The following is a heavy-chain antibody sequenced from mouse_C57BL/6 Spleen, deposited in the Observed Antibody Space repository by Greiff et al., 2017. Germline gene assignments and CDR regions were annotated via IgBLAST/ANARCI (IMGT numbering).Heavy chain of an antibody. Sequence: QVQLQQSGAELVRPGASVTLSCKASGYTFTDYEMHWVKQTPVHGLEWIGAIDPETGGTAYNQKFKGKAILTADKSSSTAYMELRSLTSEYSAVYYCTIYYFYAMDYWGQGTSVTVSS. D-gene: IGHD2-1*01. V-gene: IGHV1-15*01. CDR1: GYTFTDYE. CDR3: TIYYFYAMDY. J-gene: IGHJ4*01. CDR2: IDPETGGT.